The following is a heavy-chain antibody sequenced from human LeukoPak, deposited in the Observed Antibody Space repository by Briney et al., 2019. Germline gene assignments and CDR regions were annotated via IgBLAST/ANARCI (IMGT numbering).Heavy chain of an antibody. CDR3: ARDGFVVPAAIELDY. J-gene: IGHJ4*02. CDR1: GYTFTSYG. CDR2: ISAYNGNT. V-gene: IGHV1-18*03. D-gene: IGHD2-2*01. Sequence: ASVKVSCKASGYTFTSYGISWVRQAPGQGLEWMGWISAYNGNTNYAQKLQGRVTMTTDTSTSTAYMELRSLRSDDMAVYYCARDGFVVPAAIELDYWGQGTLVTVSS.